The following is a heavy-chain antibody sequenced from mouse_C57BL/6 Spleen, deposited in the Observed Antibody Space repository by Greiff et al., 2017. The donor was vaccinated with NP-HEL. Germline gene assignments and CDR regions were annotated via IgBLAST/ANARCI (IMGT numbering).Heavy chain of an antibody. D-gene: IGHD1-1*01. V-gene: IGHV14-2*01. Sequence: EVKLQESGAELVKPGASVKLSCTASGFNIKDYYMHWVKQRTEQGLEWIGRIDPEDGETKYAPKFQGKATITADTSSNTAYLQLSSLTSEDTAVYYCARSGITTVVGTDYFDYWGQGTTLTVSS. CDR2: IDPEDGET. J-gene: IGHJ2*01. CDR1: GFNIKDYY. CDR3: ARSGITTVVGTDYFDY.